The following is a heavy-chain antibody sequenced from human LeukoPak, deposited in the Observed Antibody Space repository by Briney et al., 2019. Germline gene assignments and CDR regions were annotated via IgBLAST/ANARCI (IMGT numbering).Heavy chain of an antibody. V-gene: IGHV3-74*01. CDR1: GFTFSSYW. D-gene: IGHD1-14*01. J-gene: IGHJ6*04. CDR3: AREPDYYYGMDV. CDR2: INSDGGST. Sequence: QPGGSLRLPCAASGFTFSSYWMHWVRQAPGKGLVWVSRINSDGGSTSYADSVKGRFTISRDNAKNTLYLQMNSLRAEDTAVYYCAREPDYYYGMDVWGKGTTVTVSS.